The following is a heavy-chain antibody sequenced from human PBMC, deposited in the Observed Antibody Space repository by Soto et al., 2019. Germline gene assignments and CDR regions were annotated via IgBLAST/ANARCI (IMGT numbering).Heavy chain of an antibody. CDR3: ARGAQGFFPVSGIYFYFDH. CDR1: GYIFTDHL. CDR2: VHPDSGGT. J-gene: IGHJ4*02. V-gene: IGHV1-2*02. Sequence: GASVKVSCKTSGYIFTDHLIHWVRQSPGQGLQWVGWVHPDSGGTNVAQAFQDRVTMTADTSITTAYMDVARLRPDDTAIFYCARGAQGFFPVSGIYFYFDHWGQGTPVTVSS. D-gene: IGHD3-22*01.